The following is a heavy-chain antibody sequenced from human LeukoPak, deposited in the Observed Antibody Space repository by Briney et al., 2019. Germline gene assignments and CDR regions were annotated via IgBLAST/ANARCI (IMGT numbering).Heavy chain of an antibody. CDR2: IRSKANSYAT. D-gene: IGHD5-18*01. J-gene: IGHJ4*02. V-gene: IGHV3-73*01. Sequence: GGSLKLSCAASGFTFSGFAMRWVRQASGKGLGWVGCIRSKANSYATAYAASVKGRFTISRDDSKNTAYLQMNSQKTEDTAVYYFTRPSVYTAMSHDYWGQGTLVTVSS. CDR3: TRPSVYTAMSHDY. CDR1: GFTFSGFA.